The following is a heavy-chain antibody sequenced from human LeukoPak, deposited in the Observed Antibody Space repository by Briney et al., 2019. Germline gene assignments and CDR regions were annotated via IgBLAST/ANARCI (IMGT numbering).Heavy chain of an antibody. CDR1: GVTFSSYA. D-gene: IGHD3-22*01. CDR3: ASSGVVVIHYYFDY. CDR2: IIPIFGTA. J-gene: IGHJ4*02. V-gene: IGHV1-69*06. Sequence: ASVKVSCKASGVTFSSYAISWVRQAPGQGLEWMGGIIPIFGTANYAQKFQGRVTITADKSTSTAYMELSSLRSEDTAVYYCASSGVVVIHYYFDYWGQGTLVTVSS.